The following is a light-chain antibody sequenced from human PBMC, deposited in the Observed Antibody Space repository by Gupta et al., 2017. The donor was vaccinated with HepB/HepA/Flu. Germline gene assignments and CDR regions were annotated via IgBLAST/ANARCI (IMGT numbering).Light chain of an antibody. CDR1: SSAVGGYNY. J-gene: IGLJ2*01. CDR2: DVS. CDR3: SSYTSSSLVV. Sequence: QSALTQPAPVSGSPGQSTTISCTGTSSAVGGYNYVSWYQQHPGKPPKLMIYDVSNRPPGVSNRFSGSKSGNTASLTISGLQAEDEADYYCSSYTSSSLVVFGGGTKLTVL. V-gene: IGLV2-14*03.